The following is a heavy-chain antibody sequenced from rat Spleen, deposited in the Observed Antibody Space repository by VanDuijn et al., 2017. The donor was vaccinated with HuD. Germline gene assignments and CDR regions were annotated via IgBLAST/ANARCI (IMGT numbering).Heavy chain of an antibody. CDR2: IWGDGST. D-gene: IGHD1-12*03. V-gene: IGHV2-15*01. J-gene: IGHJ2*01. CDR3: ARGNYYDGYYPFDF. CDR1: GFSLISYA. Sequence: QVQLKESGPGLVQPSQTLSLTCTVSGFSLISYAVNWVRQPPGKGLEWMGGIWGDGSTNYNSALKSRLSISRDISTRQVFLKMSSLRTEDTATYFCARGNYYDGYYPFDFWGQGVMVTVSS.